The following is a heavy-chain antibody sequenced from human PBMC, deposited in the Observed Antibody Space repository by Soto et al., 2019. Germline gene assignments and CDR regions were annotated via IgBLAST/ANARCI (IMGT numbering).Heavy chain of an antibody. CDR2: IIPIFGTA. D-gene: IGHD3-22*01. J-gene: IGHJ6*02. CDR1: GGTFSSYA. V-gene: IGHV1-69*13. CDR3: ARDLKRYYDSSGYGYYYYGMDV. Sequence: TVKVSCKASGGTFSSYAISWVRQAPGQGLEWMGGIIPIFGTANYAQKFQGRVTITADESTSTAYMELSSLRSEDTAVYYCARDLKRYYDSSGYGYYYYGMDVWGQGTTVTVSS.